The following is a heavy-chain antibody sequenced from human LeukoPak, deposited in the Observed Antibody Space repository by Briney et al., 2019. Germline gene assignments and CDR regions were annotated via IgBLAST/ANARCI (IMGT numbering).Heavy chain of an antibody. CDR2: IYHSGST. CDR1: GGSISSGGYS. Sequence: SETLSLTCAVSGGSISSGGYSWSWIRQPPGKGLEWIGYIYHSGSTYYNPSLKSRVTISVDRSKNQFSLKLSSVTAEDTAVYYCARDRSNYLGGYYYYGMDVWGQGTTVTVSS. V-gene: IGHV4-30-2*01. D-gene: IGHD4-11*01. CDR3: ARDRSNYLGGYYYYGMDV. J-gene: IGHJ6*02.